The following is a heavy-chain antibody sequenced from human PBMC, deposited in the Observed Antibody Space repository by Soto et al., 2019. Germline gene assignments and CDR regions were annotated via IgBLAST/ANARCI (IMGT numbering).Heavy chain of an antibody. D-gene: IGHD7-27*01. CDR1: GGSISSGDSY. V-gene: IGHV4-30-4*01. CDR3: ARDGDAGGYDYYGMDV. J-gene: IGHJ6*02. Sequence: QVQLQESGPGLVKPSKTLSLTCTVSGGSISSGDSYWSWIRQPPGKGLERIGYLYYSGSTYYNPYLKSRVTISVDTSKNQFSLKLSSVTAADTAVYYCARDGDAGGYDYYGMDVWGQGTTVTVSS. CDR2: LYYSGST.